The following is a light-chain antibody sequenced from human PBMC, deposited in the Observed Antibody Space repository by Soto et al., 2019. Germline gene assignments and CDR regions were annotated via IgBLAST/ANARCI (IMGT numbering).Light chain of an antibody. Sequence: SYELTQPPSVSVSPGQTASITCSGDKLEDKFVSWYQQKPGQSPVLVIYQDRKRPSGIPERFSSSNSGNTATLTIRGTQAIDEADYYCQARDNSVVFGGGTKLTVL. CDR2: QDR. CDR1: KLEDKF. CDR3: QARDNSVV. V-gene: IGLV3-1*01. J-gene: IGLJ2*01.